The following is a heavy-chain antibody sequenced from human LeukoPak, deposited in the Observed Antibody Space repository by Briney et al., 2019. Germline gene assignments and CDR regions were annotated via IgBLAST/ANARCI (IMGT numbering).Heavy chain of an antibody. CDR1: GGTLSSYA. Sequence: GASVKVSCTASGGTLSSYAISWVRQAPGQGLEWMGGITPMFGTAKYAQKFQGRVTITADESTSTAYMELSSLRSEDTAVYYCARDSSEFRSLIPHWGQGTLVTVSS. CDR3: ARDSSEFRSLIPH. CDR2: ITPMFGTA. D-gene: IGHD2-21*01. V-gene: IGHV1-69*13. J-gene: IGHJ1*01.